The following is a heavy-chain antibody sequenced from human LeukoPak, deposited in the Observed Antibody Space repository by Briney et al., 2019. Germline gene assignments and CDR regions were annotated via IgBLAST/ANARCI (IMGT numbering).Heavy chain of an antibody. D-gene: IGHD1-26*01. J-gene: IGHJ4*02. CDR2: IKQDGSEK. CDR1: GGSFSGYY. Sequence: ETLSLTCAVYGGSFSGYYWSWIRQPPGKGLEWVANIKQDGSEKYYVDSVKGRFTISRDNAKNSLYLQMNSLRAEDTAVYYCAREFDGATSPFDCWGQGTLVTVSS. CDR3: AREFDGATSPFDC. V-gene: IGHV3-7*01.